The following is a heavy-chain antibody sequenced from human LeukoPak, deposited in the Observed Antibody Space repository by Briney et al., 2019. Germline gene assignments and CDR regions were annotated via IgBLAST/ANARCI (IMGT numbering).Heavy chain of an antibody. CDR1: GGTFSSYA. J-gene: IGHJ4*02. CDR3: ARTDDSSGLYYFDY. Sequence: GASVKVSCKASGGTFSSYAISWVRQAPGQGLEWMGGIIPIFGTANYAQKFQGRVTITADKSTSTACMELSSLRSEDTAVYYCARTDDSSGLYYFDYWGQGTLVTVSS. D-gene: IGHD3-22*01. CDR2: IIPIFGTA. V-gene: IGHV1-69*06.